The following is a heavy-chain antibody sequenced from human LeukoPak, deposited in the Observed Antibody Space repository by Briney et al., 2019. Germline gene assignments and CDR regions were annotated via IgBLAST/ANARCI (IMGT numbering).Heavy chain of an antibody. D-gene: IGHD1-7*01. J-gene: IGHJ4*02. CDR3: AGAFMVLELFDY. Sequence: SVKVSSKASGGTFSTYAISWVRQAPGQGLEWMGGIIPIFGTANYAQKFQGRVTITADESTSTAYMELSSLRSEDTAVYYCAGAFMVLELFDYWGQGTLVTVSS. V-gene: IGHV1-69*13. CDR2: IIPIFGTA. CDR1: GGTFSTYA.